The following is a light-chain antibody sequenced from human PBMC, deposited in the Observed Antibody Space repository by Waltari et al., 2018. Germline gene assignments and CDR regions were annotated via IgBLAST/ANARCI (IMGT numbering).Light chain of an antibody. Sequence: DIQMTQSPSSLSASVGDTVTITCRASQGISSYLNWFQQKPGKAPKLLIYAATTLQSGVPSMFSGSESGTEFTLTISSLQPEDFATYFCLQHYIYPYSFGQGTKVEIK. CDR2: AAT. V-gene: IGKV1-17*01. J-gene: IGKJ2*03. CDR1: QGISSY. CDR3: LQHYIYPYS.